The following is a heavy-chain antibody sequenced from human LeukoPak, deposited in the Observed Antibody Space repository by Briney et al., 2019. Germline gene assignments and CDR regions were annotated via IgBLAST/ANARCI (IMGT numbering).Heavy chain of an antibody. D-gene: IGHD5-12*01. Sequence: ASVKVSCKASGYTFTSYYMHWVRQAPGQGLEWMGIINPSGGSTSYAQKFQGRVTMTRDTSTSTVYMELSSLRSEDTAVYYCARDRYSGYDFRQVGYWGQGTLVTVSS. CDR1: GYTFTSYY. V-gene: IGHV1-46*01. CDR2: INPSGGST. J-gene: IGHJ4*02. CDR3: ARDRYSGYDFRQVGY.